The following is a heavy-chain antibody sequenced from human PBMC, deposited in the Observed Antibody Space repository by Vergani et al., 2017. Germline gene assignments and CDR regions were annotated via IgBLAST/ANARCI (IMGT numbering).Heavy chain of an antibody. CDR2: ISSSSSYI. CDR3: ARGGAVSYYYGGMDV. J-gene: IGHJ6*04. V-gene: IGHV3-21*01. Sequence: EVQLLESGGGLVKPGGSLRLSCAASGFTFSSYAMRWVRQARGKGLEWVSSISSSSSYIYYADSVKGRFTISRDNAKNSLYLQMNSLRAEDTAVYYCARGGAVSYYYGGMDVWGEGTTVTVSS. D-gene: IGHD6-19*01. CDR1: GFTFSSYA.